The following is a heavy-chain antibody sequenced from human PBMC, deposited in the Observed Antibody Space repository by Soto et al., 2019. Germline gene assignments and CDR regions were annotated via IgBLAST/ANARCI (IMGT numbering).Heavy chain of an antibody. D-gene: IGHD3-22*01. Sequence: SGEVSFKASGGTFSRYTINWVREGPGQGLEWMGGITPMFGKPNYAQKFQGRVTITADESTSTGYMELRSLRSDDTAVYYCARDGALYDSSAYYFLYWGQGTLVTVSS. V-gene: IGHV1-69*13. CDR2: ITPMFGKP. CDR3: ARDGALYDSSAYYFLY. CDR1: GGTFSRYT. J-gene: IGHJ4*02.